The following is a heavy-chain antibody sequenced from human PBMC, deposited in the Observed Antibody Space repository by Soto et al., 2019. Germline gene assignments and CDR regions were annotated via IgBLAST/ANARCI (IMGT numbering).Heavy chain of an antibody. V-gene: IGHV3-9*02. D-gene: IGHD3-3*01. J-gene: IGHJ6*02. Sequence: LRRPWVLAGLSSEDSVMHWVRQVPGRGLEWVSGISWNSDVKGYADSVRGRFTISRDNASNSLFLQMTSMRREDSALYYCARDMVHYDSWGHNERGLDVWSHGTAVTVSS. CDR2: ISWNSDVK. CDR1: GLSSEDSV. CDR3: ARDMVHYDSWGHNERGLDV.